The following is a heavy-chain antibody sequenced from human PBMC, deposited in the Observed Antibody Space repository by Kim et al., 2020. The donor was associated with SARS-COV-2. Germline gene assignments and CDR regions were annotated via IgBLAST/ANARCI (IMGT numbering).Heavy chain of an antibody. CDR3: ARWHYDILTHNLLNQNWFDP. D-gene: IGHD3-9*01. V-gene: IGHV1-46*01. CDR2: INPSGGST. Sequence: ASVKVSCKASGYTFTSYYMHWVRQAPGQGLEWMGIINPSGGSTSYAQKFQGRVTMTRDTSTSTVYMELSSLRSEDTAVYYCARWHYDILTHNLLNQNWFDPWGQGTLVTVSS. CDR1: GYTFTSYY. J-gene: IGHJ5*02.